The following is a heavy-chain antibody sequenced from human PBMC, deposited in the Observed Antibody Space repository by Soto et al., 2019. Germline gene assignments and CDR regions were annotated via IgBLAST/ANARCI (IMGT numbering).Heavy chain of an antibody. CDR3: AALTYCGGDCYPGPHYYYYYGMDV. D-gene: IGHD2-21*02. V-gene: IGHV1-3*01. Sequence: GASVQVSCKASGYTFTSYAMHWVRQAPGQRLEWMGWINAGNGNTKYSQKFQGRVTITRDTSASTAYMELSSLRSEDTAVYYCAALTYCGGDCYPGPHYYYYYGMDVWGQGTTVTVSS. J-gene: IGHJ6*02. CDR2: INAGNGNT. CDR1: GYTFTSYA.